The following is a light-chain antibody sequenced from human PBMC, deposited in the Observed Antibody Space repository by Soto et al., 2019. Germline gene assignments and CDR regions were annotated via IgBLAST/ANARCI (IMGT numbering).Light chain of an antibody. CDR2: EVT. J-gene: IGLJ1*01. CDR1: SSDVGGYNY. CDR3: SSYTSRSTLV. Sequence: QSVLTQPASVSGSPGQSITISCTGTSSDVGGYNYVSWYQQHPGKAPKLMIYEVTSRPSGVSNRFSGSKSGNTAPLTISGLQAEDEADYYCSSYTSRSTLVFGTGTKVTVL. V-gene: IGLV2-14*01.